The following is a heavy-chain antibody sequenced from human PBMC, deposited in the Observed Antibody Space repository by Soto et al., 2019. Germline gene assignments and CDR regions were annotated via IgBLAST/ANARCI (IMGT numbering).Heavy chain of an antibody. CDR1: GGSISSGDYY. J-gene: IGHJ6*01. CDR3: ASSRTRSWECGYYYYYGTVV. Sequence: PSETLSLTCTVSGGSISSGDYYWSWIRQPPGKGLEWIGYIYYSGSTYYNPSLKSRVTISVDTSKNQFSLKLSSVTAADTAVYYCASSRTRSWECGYYYYYGTVVGGQGTTVTVSS. CDR2: IYYSGST. D-gene: IGHD3-3*01. V-gene: IGHV4-30-4*01.